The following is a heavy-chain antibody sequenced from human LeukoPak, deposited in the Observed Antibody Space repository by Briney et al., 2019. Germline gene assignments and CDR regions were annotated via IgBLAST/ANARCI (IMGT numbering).Heavy chain of an antibody. Sequence: GGSLRLSCAASGFTFKSYGMHWVRQAPGKGLEWVAFIRSDETKQYYVDSVKDRFTISRDNSKNTLYLQMNSLRPEDTAVYYCAKGTSTSWSVDYWGQGNLVTVSS. V-gene: IGHV3-30*02. CDR3: AKGTSTSWSVDY. D-gene: IGHD6-13*01. CDR2: IRSDETKQ. J-gene: IGHJ4*02. CDR1: GFTFKSYG.